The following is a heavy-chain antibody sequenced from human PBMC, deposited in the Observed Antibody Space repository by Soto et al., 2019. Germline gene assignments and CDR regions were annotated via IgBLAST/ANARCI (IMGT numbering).Heavy chain of an antibody. J-gene: IGHJ1*01. CDR2: IIPILGIA. Sequence: GASVKVSCTASGGTFSSYTISWVRQAPGQGLEWMGRIIPILGIANYAQKFQGRVTITADKSTSTAYMEPSSLRSEDTAVYDCATDLGYGYYGSSASSVNHGGQGILVPVS. V-gene: IGHV1-69*04. CDR3: ATDLGYGYYGSSASSVNH. D-gene: IGHD3-10*01. CDR1: GGTFSSYT.